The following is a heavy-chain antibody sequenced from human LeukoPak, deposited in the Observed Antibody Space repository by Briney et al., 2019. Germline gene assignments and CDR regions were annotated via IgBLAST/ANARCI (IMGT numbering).Heavy chain of an antibody. CDR2: IIPIFGTA. CDR3: ARGEDNWNDVRFDP. V-gene: IGHV1-69*05. Sequence: SVKVSCKASGGTFSSYAISWVRQAPGQGLEWMGRIIPIFGTANYAQKFQGRVTITTDESTSTAYMELSSLRSEGTAVYYCARGEDNWNDVRFDPWGQGTLVTVSS. J-gene: IGHJ5*02. CDR1: GGTFSSYA. D-gene: IGHD1-20*01.